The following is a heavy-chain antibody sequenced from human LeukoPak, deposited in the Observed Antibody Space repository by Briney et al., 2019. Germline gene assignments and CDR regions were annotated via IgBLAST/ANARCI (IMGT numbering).Heavy chain of an antibody. CDR3: AKSSRYCSSTSCYGYFDY. J-gene: IGHJ4*02. CDR2: ISYDGSNK. D-gene: IGHD2-2*01. V-gene: IGHV3-30*18. CDR1: GFTFSSYG. Sequence: PGGSLRLSCAASGFTFSSYGMHWVRQAPGKGLEWVAVISYDGSNKYYADSVKGRFIISRDNSKNTLYLQMNSLRAEDTAVYYCAKSSRYCSSTSCYGYFDYWGQGTLVTVSS.